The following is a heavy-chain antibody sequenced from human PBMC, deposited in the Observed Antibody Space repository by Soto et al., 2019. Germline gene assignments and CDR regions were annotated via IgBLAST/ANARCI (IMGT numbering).Heavy chain of an antibody. CDR2: TYHSGST. CDR3: ARATYRGYSGYDSSQPYYFDY. Sequence: SPSLTCAVSGGSISSGGYSWSWIRQPPGKGLEWIGYTYHSGSTYYNPSLKSRVTISVDRSKNQFSLKLSSVTAADTAVYYCARATYRGYSGYDSSQPYYFDYWGQGTLVTVSS. J-gene: IGHJ4*02. D-gene: IGHD5-12*01. V-gene: IGHV4-30-2*01. CDR1: GGSISSGGYS.